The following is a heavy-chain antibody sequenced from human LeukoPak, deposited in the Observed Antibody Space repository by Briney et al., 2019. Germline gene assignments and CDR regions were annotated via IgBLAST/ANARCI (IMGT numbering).Heavy chain of an antibody. CDR1: GGSISSGGYS. J-gene: IGHJ1*01. V-gene: IGHV4-30-4*07. CDR3: ARGQYFQH. Sequence: SETLSLTCAVSGGSISSGGYSWSWIRQPPGKGLEWIGYIYYSGSTYYNPSLKSRVTISVDTSKNQFSLKLSSVTAADTAVYYCARGQYFQHWGQGTLVTVSS. CDR2: IYYSGST.